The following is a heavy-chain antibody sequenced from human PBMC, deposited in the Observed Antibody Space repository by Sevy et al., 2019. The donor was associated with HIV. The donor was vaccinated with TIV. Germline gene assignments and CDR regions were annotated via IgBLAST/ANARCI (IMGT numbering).Heavy chain of an antibody. D-gene: IGHD2-2*01. J-gene: IGHJ4*02. CDR2: ISYDGSNK. CDR3: ARDIVVVPAARVGIAAAGVFDY. Sequence: GGSLRLSCAASGFTFSSYAMHWVRQAPGKGLEWVAVISYDGSNKYYADSGKGRFTNSRDNSKNTLYLQMNSLRAEDTAVYYCARDIVVVPAARVGIAAAGVFDYWGQGTLVTVSS. CDR1: GFTFSSYA. V-gene: IGHV3-30-3*01.